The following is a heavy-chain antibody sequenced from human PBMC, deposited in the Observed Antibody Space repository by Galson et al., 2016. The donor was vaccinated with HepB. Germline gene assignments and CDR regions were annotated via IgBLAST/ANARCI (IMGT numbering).Heavy chain of an antibody. J-gene: IGHJ4*02. CDR2: INPNNGGT. CDR1: GYTFTGYV. D-gene: IGHD5-12*01. V-gene: IGHV1-2*02. CDR3: ARARAGGYESYDY. Sequence: SVKVSCKASGYTFTGYVIQWVRQAPGQGLEWMGSINPNNGGTHSAQKFQGRVTMTRDTSISTAYMELSNLRSDDTAVYYCARARAGGYESYDYWGQGTLVTVSS.